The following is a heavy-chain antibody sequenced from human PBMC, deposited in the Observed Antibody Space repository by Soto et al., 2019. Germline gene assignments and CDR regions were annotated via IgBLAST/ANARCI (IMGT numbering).Heavy chain of an antibody. Sequence: EVQVVESGGGLVQPGGSLRLSCVVSGFTYSRSWMTWVRQAPGKGLEWVANIKEDGSEKYYVDSVKGRFTITRDNAKNSLYLQMNGLRAEDTAVYYCATDVGGDWGQGTLVTVSS. CDR1: GFTYSRSW. CDR2: IKEDGSEK. D-gene: IGHD3-16*01. J-gene: IGHJ4*02. V-gene: IGHV3-7*01. CDR3: ATDVGGD.